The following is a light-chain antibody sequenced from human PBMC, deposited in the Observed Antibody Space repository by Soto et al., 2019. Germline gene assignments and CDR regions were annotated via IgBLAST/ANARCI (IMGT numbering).Light chain of an antibody. J-gene: IGKJ1*01. V-gene: IGKV3-20*01. Sequence: EIVLTQSPGTLSLSPGERATLSCRSSQSVSSSYLAWYQQKPGQAPRLLMYGASSRATGIPERFSGSGSGTDFTLTISRLEPEDFAVYYCQQYGSSPRTFGQGTKVDI. CDR2: GAS. CDR3: QQYGSSPRT. CDR1: QSVSSSY.